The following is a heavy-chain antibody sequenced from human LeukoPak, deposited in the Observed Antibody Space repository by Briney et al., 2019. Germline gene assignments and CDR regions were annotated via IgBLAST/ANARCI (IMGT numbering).Heavy chain of an antibody. CDR2: INHSGST. J-gene: IGHJ3*01. Sequence: SETLSLTCAVYGGSFSGYYWSWIRQPPGKGLEWIGEINHSGSTNYNPSLKSRVTISVDTSKNQFSLKLSSVTAADTAVYFCAREVHLGAFDLWGQGTVVTVSS. CDR1: GGSFSGYY. D-gene: IGHD3-16*01. V-gene: IGHV4-34*01. CDR3: AREVHLGAFDL.